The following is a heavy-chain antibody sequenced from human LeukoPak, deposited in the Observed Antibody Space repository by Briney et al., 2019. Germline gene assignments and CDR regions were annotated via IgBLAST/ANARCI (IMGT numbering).Heavy chain of an antibody. J-gene: IGHJ5*02. CDR2: IIVTLGTA. V-gene: IGHV1-69*04. D-gene: IGHD3-9*01. CDR3: ARAVDDDLAGYYWGDWFDP. CDR1: GGTFSNYA. Sequence: SVKVSCKATGGTFSNYAISWVRQAPGQGLEWMGRIIVTLGTANYAQKFQGRVAITADKSTSTAYMELSSLTSEDTAVYYCARAVDDDLAGYYWGDWFDPWGQGSLVSVSS.